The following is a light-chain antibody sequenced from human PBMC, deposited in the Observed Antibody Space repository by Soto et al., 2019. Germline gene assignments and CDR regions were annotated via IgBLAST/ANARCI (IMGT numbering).Light chain of an antibody. CDR3: SSFAGNNNLV. CDR2: EVS. CDR1: SSDVGGYNY. V-gene: IGLV2-8*01. J-gene: IGLJ2*01. Sequence: QSALTQPPSASGSPGQSVTISCTGTSSDVGGYNYVSWYQQHPGKARKLMISEVSNRPSGVPDRFSGSKSGNTASLTVSGLQAEDEADYYCSSFAGNNNLVFGGGTKLTVL.